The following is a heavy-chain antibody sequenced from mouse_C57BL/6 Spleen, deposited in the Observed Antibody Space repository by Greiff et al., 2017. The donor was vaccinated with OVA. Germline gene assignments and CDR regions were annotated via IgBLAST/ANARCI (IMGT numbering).Heavy chain of an antibody. V-gene: IGHV1-50*01. J-gene: IGHJ2*01. CDR1: GYTFTSYW. Sequence: QVQLQQPGAELVKPGASVKLSCKASGYTFTSYWMQWVKQRPGQGLEWIGEIDPSDSYTNYNQKFKGKSTLTVDKSSSTAYMQLSSLTSEDSAVYYCARRYDYDVDYFDYWGQGTTLTVSS. D-gene: IGHD2-4*01. CDR2: IDPSDSYT. CDR3: ARRYDYDVDYFDY.